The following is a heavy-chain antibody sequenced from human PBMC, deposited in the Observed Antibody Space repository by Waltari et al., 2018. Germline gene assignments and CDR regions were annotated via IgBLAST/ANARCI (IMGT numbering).Heavy chain of an antibody. CDR1: GYSFRNYA. Sequence: QVQLVQSESGLKKPGAAVNVSCQASGYSFRNYAINWVRQAPGQGLEWMGWININTGYPTYAHGFSGRLVFSLDTAVNTAYLQISSLTTEDTAIYYWARSKEEDIVIVPPGLDSWGQGTLVTVSS. D-gene: IGHD2-2*01. V-gene: IGHV7-4-1*02. CDR3: ARSKEEDIVIVPPGLDS. CDR2: ININTGYP. J-gene: IGHJ4*02.